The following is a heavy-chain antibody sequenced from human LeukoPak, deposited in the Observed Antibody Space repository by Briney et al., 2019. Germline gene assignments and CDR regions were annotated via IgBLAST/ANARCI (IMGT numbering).Heavy chain of an antibody. D-gene: IGHD2-2*01. CDR3: ARQGRSTSHAEDFDY. CDR2: IYPGDSDT. CDR1: GYSFTSYW. Sequence: GESLKISCKGSGYSFTSYWIGWVRQMPGKGLEWMGIIYPGDSDTRYSPSFQGQVTISADKSISTAYLQWSSLKASDTAMYYCARQGRSTSHAEDFDYWGKGTTVTVSS. J-gene: IGHJ4*03. V-gene: IGHV5-51*01.